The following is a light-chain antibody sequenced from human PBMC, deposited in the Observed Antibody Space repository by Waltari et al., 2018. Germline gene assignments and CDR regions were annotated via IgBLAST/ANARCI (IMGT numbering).Light chain of an antibody. CDR3: CSYAGSSTFV. CDR2: EVS. V-gene: IGLV2-23*02. CDR1: SSDVGRYNL. Sequence: QSALTQPASVSGSPGQSITISCTGTSSDVGRYNLVSWYQQHPVKAPKLMIYEVSKRPSGVSNRFSGSKSGNTASLTISGLQAEDEADYYCCSYAGSSTFVFGGGTKLTVL. J-gene: IGLJ2*01.